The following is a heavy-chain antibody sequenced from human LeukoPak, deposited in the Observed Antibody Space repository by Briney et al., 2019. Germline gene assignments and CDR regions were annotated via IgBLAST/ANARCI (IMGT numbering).Heavy chain of an antibody. Sequence: GRSLRLSCAASGFTFDDYAMQWVRQAPGKGLEWVSGISWNSGSIGYADSVKGRFTISRDNSRTTVYLQMNSLRAEDTAVYHCAKDLPAAYFDYWGQGTLVTVSS. CDR1: GFTFDDYA. CDR2: ISWNSGSI. J-gene: IGHJ4*02. V-gene: IGHV3-9*01. CDR3: AKDLPAAYFDY. D-gene: IGHD2-2*01.